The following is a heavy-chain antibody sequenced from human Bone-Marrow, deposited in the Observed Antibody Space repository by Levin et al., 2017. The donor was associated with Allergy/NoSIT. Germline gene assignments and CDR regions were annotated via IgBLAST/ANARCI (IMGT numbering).Heavy chain of an antibody. Sequence: GESLKISCAASGFTFGTYEMHWVRQAPGKGLEWVSYISSSGSTIYYADSVKGRFTISRDNAKNSLYLQMNSLRDEDTAVYYCARKGYNYGSGMDVWGQGTAVTVSS. CDR3: ARKGYNYGSGMDV. J-gene: IGHJ6*02. CDR2: ISSSGSTI. D-gene: IGHD5-18*01. V-gene: IGHV3-48*03. CDR1: GFTFGTYE.